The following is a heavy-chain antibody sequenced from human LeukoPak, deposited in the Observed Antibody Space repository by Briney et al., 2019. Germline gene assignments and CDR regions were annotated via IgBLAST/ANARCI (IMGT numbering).Heavy chain of an antibody. Sequence: GGSLRLSCEGSEFSFSSYWMSWVRQAPGKGLEWVAKIKQDGSEKYYVDSVKGRFTISRDNAKNSMYLLMNSLRVEDTAVYYCVRDVLYYYGAERLFWFDPWGQGTLVTVSS. CDR3: VRDVLYYYGAERLFWFDP. CDR2: IKQDGSEK. CDR1: EFSFSSYW. J-gene: IGHJ5*02. D-gene: IGHD3-10*01. V-gene: IGHV3-7*01.